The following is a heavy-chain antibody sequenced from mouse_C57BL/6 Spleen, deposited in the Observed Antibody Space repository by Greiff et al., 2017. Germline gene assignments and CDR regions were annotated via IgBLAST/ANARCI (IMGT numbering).Heavy chain of an antibody. CDR1: GYTFTSYW. Sequence: QVQLQQPGAELVKPGASVKLSCKASGYTFTSYWMQWVKQRPGQGLEWIGEIDPSDSYTNYNQKFKGKATLTVDTSSSTAYMQLSSLTSEDSAVYYCARYCNYPWFAYWGQGTLVTVSA. CDR2: IDPSDSYT. D-gene: IGHD2-1*01. V-gene: IGHV1-50*01. CDR3: ARYCNYPWFAY. J-gene: IGHJ3*01.